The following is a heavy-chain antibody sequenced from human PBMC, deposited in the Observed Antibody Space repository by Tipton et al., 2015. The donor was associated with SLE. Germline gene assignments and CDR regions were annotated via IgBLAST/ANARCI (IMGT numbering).Heavy chain of an antibody. D-gene: IGHD2-2*01. CDR1: GGSFSGYY. CDR3: ARTDIVVVPAAGWFDP. J-gene: IGHJ5*02. V-gene: IGHV4-34*01. Sequence: TLSLTCAVYGGSFSGYYWSWIRQPPGKGLEWIGEINHSGSTNYNPSLKSRVTISVDTSKNQFSLKLSSVTAADTAVYYCARTDIVVVPAAGWFDPWGQGTLVTVSS. CDR2: INHSGST.